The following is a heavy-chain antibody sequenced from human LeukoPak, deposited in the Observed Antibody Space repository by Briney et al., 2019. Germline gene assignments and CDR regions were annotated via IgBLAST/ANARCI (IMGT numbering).Heavy chain of an antibody. Sequence: GASVKVSCKASGYTFTGYYILWVRQAPGQGLEWMGWINPNSGGTNYAQKFQGRVTMTRDTSISTAYMELSRLRSDDTAVYYCARVSKNWNWRRHFDYWGQGTLVTVSS. V-gene: IGHV1-2*02. CDR3: ARVSKNWNWRRHFDY. J-gene: IGHJ4*02. CDR1: GYTFTGYY. CDR2: INPNSGGT. D-gene: IGHD1-7*01.